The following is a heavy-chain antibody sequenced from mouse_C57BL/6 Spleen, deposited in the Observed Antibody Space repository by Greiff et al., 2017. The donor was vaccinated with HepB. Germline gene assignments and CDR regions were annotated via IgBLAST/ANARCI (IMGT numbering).Heavy chain of an antibody. V-gene: IGHV1-20*01. CDR3: ARWHYYGSSGFYYYAMDY. Sequence: LVESGDSVKISCKASGYSFTGYFMNWVMQSHGKSLEWIGRINPYNGDTFYNQKFKGKATLTVDKSSSTAHMELRSLTSEDSAVYYCARWHYYGSSGFYYYAMDYWGQGTSVTVSS. CDR2: INPYNGDT. D-gene: IGHD1-1*01. CDR1: GYSFTGYF. J-gene: IGHJ4*01.